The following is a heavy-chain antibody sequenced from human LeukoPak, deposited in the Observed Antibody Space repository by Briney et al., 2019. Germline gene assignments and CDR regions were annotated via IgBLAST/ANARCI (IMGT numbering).Heavy chain of an antibody. CDR1: GFTFSSYA. V-gene: IGHV3-30*04. CDR3: AREALPGIAVAGASVAFDI. J-gene: IGHJ3*02. Sequence: PGGSLRLSCAASGFTFSSYAMHWVRQAPGKGLERVAVISYDGSNKYYADSVKGRFTISRDNSKNTLYLQMNSLRAEDTAVYYCAREALPGIAVAGASVAFDIWGQGTMVTVSS. D-gene: IGHD6-19*01. CDR2: ISYDGSNK.